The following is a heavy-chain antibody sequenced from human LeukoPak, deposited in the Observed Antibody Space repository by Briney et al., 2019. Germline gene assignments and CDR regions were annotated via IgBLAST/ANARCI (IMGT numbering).Heavy chain of an antibody. D-gene: IGHD6-25*01. Sequence: SETLSLTCTVSGGSIGSYYWSWIRQPPGKGLEWIGYIYYSGSTNYNPSLKSRVTISVDTSKNQFSLKLSSVTAADTAVYYCARNLDAGRLLNYYYYGMDVWGQGTTVTVSS. CDR2: IYYSGST. J-gene: IGHJ6*02. V-gene: IGHV4-59*08. CDR3: ARNLDAGRLLNYYYYGMDV. CDR1: GGSIGSYY.